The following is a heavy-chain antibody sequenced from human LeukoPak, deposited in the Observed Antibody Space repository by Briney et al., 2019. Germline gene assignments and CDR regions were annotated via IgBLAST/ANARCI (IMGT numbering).Heavy chain of an antibody. J-gene: IGHJ4*02. CDR2: ISASGGST. D-gene: IGHD5-12*01. CDR1: GFTVSSCA. CDR3: AKRSGPLDY. Sequence: GGSPRLSCAVSGFTVSSCAMSWVRQAPGKGLQWVSSISASGGSTYYADSVKGRFTISRDKSKNTVYLQMNSLRADDTAVYYCAKRSGPLDYWGQGTLVTVSS. V-gene: IGHV3-23*01.